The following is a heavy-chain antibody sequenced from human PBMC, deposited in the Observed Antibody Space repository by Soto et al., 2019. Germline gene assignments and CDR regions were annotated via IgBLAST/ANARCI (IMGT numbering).Heavy chain of an antibody. D-gene: IGHD6-13*01. CDR2: INPNSGGT. V-gene: IGHV1-2*02. Sequence: GASVKVSCKASGYTFTGYYMHWVRQAPGQGLEWMGWINPNSGGTNYAQKFQGRVTMTRDTSTGTFYMDLNSLRSEDTAVYYCASSPAYSSSWYGIPPDVSHGMDVWGQGTTVTVSS. J-gene: IGHJ6*02. CDR3: ASSPAYSSSWYGIPPDVSHGMDV. CDR1: GYTFTGYY.